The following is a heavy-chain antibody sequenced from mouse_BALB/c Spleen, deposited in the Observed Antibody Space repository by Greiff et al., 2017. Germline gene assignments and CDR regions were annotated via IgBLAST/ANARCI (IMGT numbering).Heavy chain of an antibody. Sequence: EVKVVESGGGLVKPGGSLKLSCAASGFAFSSYDMSWVRQTPEKRLEWVAYISSGSSTIYYADTVKGRFTISRDNPKNTLFLQMTSLMSEDTAMYYCARSCDVRYFDVWGAGTTVTVSS. CDR3: ARSCDVRYFDV. CDR2: ISSGSSTI. J-gene: IGHJ1*01. V-gene: IGHV5-12-1*01. D-gene: IGHD2-13*01. CDR1: GFAFSSYD.